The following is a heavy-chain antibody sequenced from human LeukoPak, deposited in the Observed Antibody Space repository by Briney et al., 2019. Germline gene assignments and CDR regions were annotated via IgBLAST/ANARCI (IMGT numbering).Heavy chain of an antibody. Sequence: SNFMSWIREPPGKGLEWVGSIHSSGSTYYNPSLKSRVTISGDTSRKQFSLRLSSVTAADTAVYYCARADSGSYYHDYWGQGTLVTVSS. CDR3: ARADSGSYYHDY. J-gene: IGHJ4*02. CDR2: IHSSGST. D-gene: IGHD1-26*01. V-gene: IGHV4-39*07. CDR1: SNF.